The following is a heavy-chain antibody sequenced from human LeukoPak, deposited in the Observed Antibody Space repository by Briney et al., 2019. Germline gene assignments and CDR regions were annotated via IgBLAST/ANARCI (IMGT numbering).Heavy chain of an antibody. CDR2: IRSKANSYAT. CDR1: GFTFSGSA. D-gene: IGHD6-13*01. J-gene: IGHJ4*02. V-gene: IGHV3-73*01. Sequence: PGGSLRLSCAASGFTFSGSAMHWVRQASGKGLEWVGRIRSKANSYATAYAASVKGRFTISRDDSKNTAYLQMNSLKTEDTAVYYCTRHGPSIAAAGTPFGYWGQGTLVTVSS. CDR3: TRHGPSIAAAGTPFGY.